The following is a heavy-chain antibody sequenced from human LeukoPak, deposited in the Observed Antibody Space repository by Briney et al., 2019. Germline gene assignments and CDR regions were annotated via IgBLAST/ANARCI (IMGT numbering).Heavy chain of an antibody. CDR1: GDSVTSYY. J-gene: IGHJ4*02. CDR2: VSSDGTT. D-gene: IGHD2-21*01. Sequence: PSETLSLTCSVSGDSVTSYYWSWIRQPPGKGLEWIGYVSSDGTTNYTPSLRSRVIMSVDTAKNHISLNLTSLTAADTATYYCARLDCVGDGCYNYWGRGTLVTVSS. CDR3: ARLDCVGDGCYNY. V-gene: IGHV4-59*08.